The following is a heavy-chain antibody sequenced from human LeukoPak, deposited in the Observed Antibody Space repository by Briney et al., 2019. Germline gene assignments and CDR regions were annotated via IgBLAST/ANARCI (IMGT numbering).Heavy chain of an antibody. V-gene: IGHV3-33*08. J-gene: IGHJ6*02. D-gene: IGHD1-26*01. CDR2: IRSDGSNK. CDR3: ARPKYSGRAGLYYYYGMDV. CDR1: GFTFTSYV. Sequence: GRSLRLSCATSGFTFTSYVMHWVRQAPGRGLEWVAFIRSDGSNKYYAHSVKGRFTISRDNSKNTLYLQMNSLRTEDTAVYYCARPKYSGRAGLYYYYGMDVWGQGTTVTVSS.